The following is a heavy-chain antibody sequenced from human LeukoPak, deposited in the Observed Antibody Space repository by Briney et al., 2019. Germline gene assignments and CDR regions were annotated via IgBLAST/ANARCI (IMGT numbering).Heavy chain of an antibody. D-gene: IGHD5-18*01. CDR2: INPNSGGT. CDR3: ARDGDSYGYYYYGMDV. V-gene: IGHV1-2*02. J-gene: IGHJ6*02. Sequence: GASVKVSCKASGYTFTGYYMHWVRQAPGQGLEWMGWINPNSGGTEYAQTFQGRVTMTRDTSISTAYMELSSLRSDDTAVYYCARDGDSYGYYYYGMDVWGQGTTVTVSS. CDR1: GYTFTGYY.